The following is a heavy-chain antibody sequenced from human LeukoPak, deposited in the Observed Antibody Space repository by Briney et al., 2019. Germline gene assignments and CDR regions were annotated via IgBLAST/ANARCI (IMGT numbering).Heavy chain of an antibody. D-gene: IGHD4-11*01. CDR2: IWYDGSNK. Sequence: GGSLRLSCAASGFTFSSYGMHWVRQAPGKGLEWVAVIWYDGSNKYYADSVKGRFTISRDNSKNTLYLQMNSLRAEDTAVYYCARVAPGATVPYYFDYWGQGTLVTVSS. CDR3: ARVAPGATVPYYFDY. J-gene: IGHJ4*02. V-gene: IGHV3-33*01. CDR1: GFTFSSYG.